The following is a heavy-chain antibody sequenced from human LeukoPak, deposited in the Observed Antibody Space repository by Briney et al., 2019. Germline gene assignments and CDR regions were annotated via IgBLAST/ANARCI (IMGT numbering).Heavy chain of an antibody. Sequence: SETLSLTCSVSGGSISSYYWSWLRQPPGKGLEWIGYIYYSGSTNYNPSLKSRVTISVDTSKNQFSLKLSSVTAADTAVYYCARQGLTKGEWGTDVWGQGTTVTVSS. CDR3: ARQGLTKGEWGTDV. J-gene: IGHJ6*02. CDR2: IYYSGST. D-gene: IGHD2-8*01. CDR1: GGSISSYY. V-gene: IGHV4-59*08.